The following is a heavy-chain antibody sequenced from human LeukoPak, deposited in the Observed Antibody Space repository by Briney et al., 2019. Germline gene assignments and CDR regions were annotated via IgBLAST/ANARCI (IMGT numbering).Heavy chain of an antibody. J-gene: IGHJ1*01. Sequence: GGSLRLSCAASGFTFSSYWTSWVRQAPGKGLEWVANIKQDGSEKYYVDSVKGRFTISRDNAKNSLYLQMNSLRAEDTAVYYCARGPGYSSSWFEYFQHWGQGTLVTVSS. D-gene: IGHD6-13*01. CDR1: GFTFSSYW. CDR2: IKQDGSEK. V-gene: IGHV3-7*01. CDR3: ARGPGYSSSWFEYFQH.